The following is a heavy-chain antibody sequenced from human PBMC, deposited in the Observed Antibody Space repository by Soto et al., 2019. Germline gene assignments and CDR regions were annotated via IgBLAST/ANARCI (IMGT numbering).Heavy chain of an antibody. V-gene: IGHV1-3*01. J-gene: IGHJ1*01. CDR3: ARRPPYTTCCTLY. CDR2: INAGNGKT. D-gene: IGHD2-2*01. CDR1: GYTFASYS. Sequence: ASVKVCCEACGYTFASYSIQWVHQSPGQSPEWMGWINAGNGKTKYSQRFQGRVTITRDTSATTAYLELSSLTSEDTAVYYCARRPPYTTCCTLYWGPGTQVT.